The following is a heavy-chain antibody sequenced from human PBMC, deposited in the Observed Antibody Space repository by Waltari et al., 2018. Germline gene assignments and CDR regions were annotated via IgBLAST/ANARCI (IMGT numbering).Heavy chain of an antibody. CDR1: GGSISSYY. CDR3: ARDSSSWGDAFDI. J-gene: IGHJ3*02. CDR2: IYYSGST. V-gene: IGHV4-59*01. D-gene: IGHD6-13*01. Sequence: QVRLQESGPGLVKPSETLSLTCTVSGGSISSYYWSWIRQPPGKGLEWIGYIYYSGSTNYNPSLKSRVTISVDTSKNQFSLKLSSVTAADTAVYYCARDSSSWGDAFDIWGQGTMVTVSS.